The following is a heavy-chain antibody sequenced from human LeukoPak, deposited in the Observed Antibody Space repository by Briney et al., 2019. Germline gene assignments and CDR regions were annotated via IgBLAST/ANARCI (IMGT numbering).Heavy chain of an antibody. Sequence: GGSLRLSCAASGFTFSSYEMNWVRQAPGKGLEWVSYISSSGSTIYYADSVKGRFTISRDNAKNSLYLQMNSLRAEDTAVYYCAREGSSWSEGRLWYFDYWSQGTLVTVSS. D-gene: IGHD6-13*01. CDR2: ISSSGSTI. J-gene: IGHJ4*02. V-gene: IGHV3-48*03. CDR3: AREGSSWSEGRLWYFDY. CDR1: GFTFSSYE.